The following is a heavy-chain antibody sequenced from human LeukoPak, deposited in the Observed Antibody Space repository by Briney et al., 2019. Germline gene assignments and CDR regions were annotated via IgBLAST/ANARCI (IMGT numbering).Heavy chain of an antibody. CDR2: INHSGST. Sequence: SETLSLTCAVYGGSFSGYYWSWIRQPPGKGLEWIGEINHSGSTNYNPSLKSRVTISVDTSKNQFSLKLSSVTAADTAVYYCARASPGALDAFDIWGQGTMVTASS. D-gene: IGHD3-16*01. J-gene: IGHJ3*02. V-gene: IGHV4-34*01. CDR3: ARASPGALDAFDI. CDR1: GGSFSGYY.